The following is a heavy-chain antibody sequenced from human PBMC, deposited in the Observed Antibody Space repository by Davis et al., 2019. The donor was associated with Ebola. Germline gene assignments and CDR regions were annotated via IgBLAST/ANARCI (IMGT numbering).Heavy chain of an antibody. CDR1: GYSTVDYW. V-gene: IGHV5-51*01. D-gene: IGHD6-13*01. Sequence: AESLKISCKGSGYSTVDYWIGGVRQMRGQRPEWMGIIYPGDSDTRYSPSFQGQVTISADKSTTTAYLQWSSLRVSDTAIYYCARLSCAGRSCPLAPWGQGTLVTVAP. CDR2: IYPGDSDT. J-gene: IGHJ5*02. CDR3: ARLSCAGRSCPLAP.